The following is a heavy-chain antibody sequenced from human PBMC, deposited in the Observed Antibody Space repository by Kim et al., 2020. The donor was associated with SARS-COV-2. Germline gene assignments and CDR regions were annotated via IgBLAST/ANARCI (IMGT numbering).Heavy chain of an antibody. J-gene: IGHJ3*02. V-gene: IGHV4-61*01. CDR2: IYYSGST. CDR3: ARDLPYYDSSGPPKAHDAFDI. D-gene: IGHD3-22*01. Sequence: SETLSLTCTVSGGSVSSGSYYWSWIRQPPGKGLEWIGYIYYSGSTNYNPSLKSRVTISVDTSKNQFSLKLSSVTAADTAVYYCARDLPYYDSSGPPKAHDAFDIWGQGTMVTVSS. CDR1: GGSVSSGSYY.